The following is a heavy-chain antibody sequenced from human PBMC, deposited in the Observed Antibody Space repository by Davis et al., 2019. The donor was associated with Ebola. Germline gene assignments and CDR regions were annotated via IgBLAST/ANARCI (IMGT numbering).Heavy chain of an antibody. Sequence: GGSLRLSCAASGFTFSNYNMNWVRQAPGKGPEWVSVFYRDDRTYYADSVKGRFTISRDSSKNVLYLQMHSLRAEDTAVYYCARHINGDFWYFDLWGRGTLVTVSS. CDR2: FYRDDRT. D-gene: IGHD4-17*01. CDR3: ARHINGDFWYFDL. CDR1: GFTFSNYN. J-gene: IGHJ2*01. V-gene: IGHV3-66*04.